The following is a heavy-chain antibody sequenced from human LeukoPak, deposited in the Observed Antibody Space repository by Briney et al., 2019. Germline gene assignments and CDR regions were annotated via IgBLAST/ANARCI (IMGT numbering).Heavy chain of an antibody. CDR3: ARVRQWRAPYDY. CDR2: IYYSGST. D-gene: IGHD6-19*01. Sequence: KSSQTLSLTCTVSGGSISSGDYYWSWIRQPPGKGLEWIGYIYYSGSTYYNPSLKSRVTISVDTSKNQFSLKLSSVTAADTAVYYCARVRQWRAPYDYWGQGTLVTVSS. CDR1: GGSISSGDYY. J-gene: IGHJ4*02. V-gene: IGHV4-30-4*01.